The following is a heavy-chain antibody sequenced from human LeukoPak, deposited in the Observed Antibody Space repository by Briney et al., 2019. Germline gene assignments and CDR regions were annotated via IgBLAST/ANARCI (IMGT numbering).Heavy chain of an antibody. V-gene: IGHV3-23*01. Sequence: PGGSLRLSCAASGFTFSSYAMSWVRQAPGKGLEWVSAISGSGGSTYYADSVKGRFTISRDNSKSTVYLQMNSLRTEDTAVYYCAKDRVSPGFNWFDPWGQGTLVTVSS. CDR1: GFTFSSYA. D-gene: IGHD2/OR15-2a*01. CDR2: ISGSGGST. CDR3: AKDRVSPGFNWFDP. J-gene: IGHJ5*02.